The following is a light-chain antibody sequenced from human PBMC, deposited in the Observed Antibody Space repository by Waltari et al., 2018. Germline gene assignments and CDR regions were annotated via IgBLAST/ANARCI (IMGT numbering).Light chain of an antibody. CDR1: SSDVGSYNL. Sequence: QSALTQPASVSGSPGQSITISCTGTSSDVGSYNLVSWYQQHPGKAPNLMIYEGSKRPSGVANRFSGSKSGSTASLTISGLQAEDEADYYCCSYAGSSTSPWGFGGGTKLTVL. CDR3: CSYAGSSTSPWG. CDR2: EGS. V-gene: IGLV2-23*01. J-gene: IGLJ2*01.